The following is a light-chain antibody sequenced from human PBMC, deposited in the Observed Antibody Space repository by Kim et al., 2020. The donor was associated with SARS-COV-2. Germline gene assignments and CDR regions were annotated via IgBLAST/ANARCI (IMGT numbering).Light chain of an antibody. V-gene: IGLV6-57*03. CDR3: QSYDSSNVV. CDR1: SGSIANNY. J-gene: IGLJ2*01. Sequence: GRTVTISRNRSSGSIANNYVQWYQQRPGSAPTTVIYEDNQRPSGVPDRFSGSIDSSSNSASLTISGLKTEDEADYYCQSYDSSNVVFGGGTQLTVL. CDR2: EDN.